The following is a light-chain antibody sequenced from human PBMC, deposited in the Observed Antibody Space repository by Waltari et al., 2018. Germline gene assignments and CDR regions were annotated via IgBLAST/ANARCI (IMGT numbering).Light chain of an antibody. V-gene: IGKV1-33*01. CDR1: QDIGDY. CDR3: QQHNNFPFT. Sequence: DIQMTQSPPSLSASVGHRITITCQASQDIGDYLNWYQQKPGKAPQVLIYDGSNLETGVPPRFSGSGSGTDFSLTISSLQPEDIGTYFCQQHNNFPFTFGPGTKVDIK. CDR2: DGS. J-gene: IGKJ3*01.